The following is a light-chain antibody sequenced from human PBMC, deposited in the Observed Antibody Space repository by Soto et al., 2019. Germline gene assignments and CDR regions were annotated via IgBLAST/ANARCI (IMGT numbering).Light chain of an antibody. CDR3: YSYATYSTFVV. CDR1: SNDIKNYNL. Sequence: QSVLTQPASVSGSPVQSITISCTGTSNDIKNYNLVSWYQQHPGKAPKLMIYEGSKRPSGVSNRFSGSKSGTTASLTISGLQAEDEADYYCYSYATYSTFVVFGGGTKLTVL. CDR2: EGS. V-gene: IGLV2-23*03. J-gene: IGLJ2*01.